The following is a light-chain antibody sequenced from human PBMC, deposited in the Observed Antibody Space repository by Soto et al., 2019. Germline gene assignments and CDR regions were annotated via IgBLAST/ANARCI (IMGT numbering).Light chain of an antibody. J-gene: IGKJ4*01. CDR3: QQYGSSPYT. Sequence: EIVLTQSPGTLSLSPGERATLSCRASQSVSRSYLAWYQQKPGQAPRLLIYGASSRATGIPDRFSGSGSGTDFTLTISSLEPEDFAVYYCQQYGSSPYTFGGGTKVEIK. CDR1: QSVSRSY. CDR2: GAS. V-gene: IGKV3-20*01.